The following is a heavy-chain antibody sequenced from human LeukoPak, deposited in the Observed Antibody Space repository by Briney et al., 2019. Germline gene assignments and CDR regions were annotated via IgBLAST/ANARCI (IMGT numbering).Heavy chain of an antibody. Sequence: GASVKVSCKASGYTFTSYGISWVRQAPGQGLEWMGWISAYNGSTSYAQKFQGRVTMTRDMSTSTVYMELSSLRSEDTAVYYCAREPSTSYHDAFDIWGQGTMVTVSS. CDR1: GYTFTSYG. V-gene: IGHV1-18*01. CDR3: AREPSTSYHDAFDI. J-gene: IGHJ3*02. D-gene: IGHD2-2*01. CDR2: ISAYNGST.